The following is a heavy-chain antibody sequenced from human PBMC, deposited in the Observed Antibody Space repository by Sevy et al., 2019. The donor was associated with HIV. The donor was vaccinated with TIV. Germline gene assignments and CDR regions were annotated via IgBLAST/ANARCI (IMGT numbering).Heavy chain of an antibody. CDR2: SSSSGSSI. CDR1: GFTFSSYE. V-gene: IGHV3-48*03. Sequence: WGSLRLSCAASGFTFSSYEMNWVRQAPGKGLEWLSYSSSSGSSIYYADSVKGRFTISRDNAKNSLYLQMNSLRAEDTAVYYCARGGRRIDVYNRKDAFDIWGQGTMVTVSS. D-gene: IGHD1-1*01. CDR3: ARGGRRIDVYNRKDAFDI. J-gene: IGHJ3*02.